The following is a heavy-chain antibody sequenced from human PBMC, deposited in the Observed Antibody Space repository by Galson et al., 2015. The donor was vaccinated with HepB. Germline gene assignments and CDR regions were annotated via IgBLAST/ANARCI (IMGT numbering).Heavy chain of an antibody. CDR1: GFTFSSYW. CDR3: ARGWARGILARGSLAY. J-gene: IGHJ4*02. CDR2: INQDGSEI. V-gene: IGHV3-7*01. Sequence: PLRLSCAGSGFTFSSYWVTWVRQAPGKGLEWVGNINQDGSEIYYVDSVKGRLTISSDNAKNSLYLQMKSLKAEDTAVYYCARGWARGILARGSLAYWGQGTLVSVSS. D-gene: IGHD1-26*01.